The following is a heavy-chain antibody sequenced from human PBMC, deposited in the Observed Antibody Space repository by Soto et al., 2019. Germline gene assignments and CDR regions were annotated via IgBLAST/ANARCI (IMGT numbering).Heavy chain of an antibody. V-gene: IGHV4-34*01. D-gene: IGHD2-21*02. J-gene: IGHJ4*02. CDR2: INHSGST. CDR3: ARGTVVATDY. CDR1: GGSFSGYY. Sequence: PSETLSLTCAVYGGSFSGYYWNWIRQPPGKGLEWIGEINHSGSTNYNPSLKSRVTISVDTSKNQFSLKLSSVTAADTAVYYCARGTVVATDYWGQGTLVTVSS.